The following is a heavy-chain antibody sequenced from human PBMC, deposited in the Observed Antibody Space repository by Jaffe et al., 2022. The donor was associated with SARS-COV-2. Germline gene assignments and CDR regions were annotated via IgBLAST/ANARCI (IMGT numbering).Heavy chain of an antibody. J-gene: IGHJ6*02. CDR2: IKQDGSEK. V-gene: IGHV3-7*01. CDR1: GFTFSSYW. CDR3: ARDDCTNGVCSFSSYGMDV. D-gene: IGHD2-8*01. Sequence: EVQLVESGGGLVQPGGSLRLSCAASGFTFSSYWMSWVRQAPGKGLEWVANIKQDGSEKYYVDSVKGRFTISRDNAKNSLYLQMNSLRAEDTAVYYCARDDCTNGVCSFSSYGMDVWGQGTTVTVSS.